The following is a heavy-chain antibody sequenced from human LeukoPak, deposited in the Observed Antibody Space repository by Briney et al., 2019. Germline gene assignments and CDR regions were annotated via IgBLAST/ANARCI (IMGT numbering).Heavy chain of an antibody. J-gene: IGHJ4*02. CDR2: VYPGDSET. CDR1: GYSFTSYW. CDR3: ARHDGRRCTGSSCYGGSDS. D-gene: IGHD2-2*01. V-gene: IGHV5-51*01. Sequence: HRESLKISCKGSGYSFTSYWIAWVRQMPGKGLEWMGMVYPGDSETRYSPSFQGQVTISADNSITAAYLRWSSLKASDSAMYYCARHDGRRCTGSSCYGGSDSWGQGTLVSVSS.